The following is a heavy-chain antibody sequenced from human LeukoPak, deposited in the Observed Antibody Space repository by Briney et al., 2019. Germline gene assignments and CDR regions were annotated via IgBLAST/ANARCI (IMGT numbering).Heavy chain of an antibody. V-gene: IGHV1-2*02. CDR3: ARVIGSGYYYARPGAFDI. CDR1: GYTFTDYY. D-gene: IGHD3-22*01. J-gene: IGHJ3*02. CDR2: INTHSGGT. Sequence: ASVKVSCKASGYTFTDYYMHWVRQAPGQGLEWMGWINTHSGGTSYAQKFQGRVTMTRDTSTSTVYMELSSLRSEDTAVYYCARVIGSGYYYARPGAFDIWGQGTMVTVSS.